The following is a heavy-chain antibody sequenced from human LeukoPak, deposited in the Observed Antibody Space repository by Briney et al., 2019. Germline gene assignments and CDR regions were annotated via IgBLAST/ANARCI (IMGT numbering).Heavy chain of an antibody. CDR2: ISAYNGNT. CDR3: ARVGYSSSWTDFDY. J-gene: IGHJ4*02. D-gene: IGHD6-13*01. V-gene: IGHV1-18*01. Sequence: ASVKVSCKASGYTFTSYGISWVRQAPGQGLEWMGWISAYNGNTNYAQKLQGRVTMTTDTSTSTAYMELRSLRTDDTAVYYCARVGYSSSWTDFDYWGQGTLVTVSS. CDR1: GYTFTSYG.